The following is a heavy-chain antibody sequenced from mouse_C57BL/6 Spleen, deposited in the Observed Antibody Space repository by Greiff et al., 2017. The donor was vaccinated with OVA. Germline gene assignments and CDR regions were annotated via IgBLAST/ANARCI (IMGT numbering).Heavy chain of an antibody. CDR3: ATYYSFYFGY. D-gene: IGHD2-12*01. J-gene: IGHJ2*01. Sequence: QVQLQQPGAELVMPGASVKLSCKASGYTFTSYWMHWVKQRPGQGLEWIGEIDPSDSYTNYNQKFKGKSTLTVDKSSSTAYMQLSSLTSEDSAVYYCATYYSFYFGYWGQGTTLTVSS. CDR2: IDPSDSYT. V-gene: IGHV1-69*01. CDR1: GYTFTSYW.